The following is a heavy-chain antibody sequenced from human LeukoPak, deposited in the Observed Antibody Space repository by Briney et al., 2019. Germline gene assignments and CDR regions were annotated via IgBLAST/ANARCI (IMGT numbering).Heavy chain of an antibody. Sequence: SETLSLTCSISGGSISSYYWSWIRQPPGKGLEWIGYIYYSGGTNYNPSLKSRVTISVDTSKNQFSLKLSSVTAADTAVYYCARVGGYDFWSGSYFDNWGQGMLVTVSS. CDR2: IYYSGGT. CDR3: ARVGGYDFWSGSYFDN. J-gene: IGHJ4*02. D-gene: IGHD3-3*01. V-gene: IGHV4-59*01. CDR1: GGSISSYY.